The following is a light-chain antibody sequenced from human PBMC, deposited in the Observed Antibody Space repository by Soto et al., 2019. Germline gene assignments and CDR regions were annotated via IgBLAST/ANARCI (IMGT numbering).Light chain of an antibody. CDR3: QSADSSGTKV. CDR2: KDS. V-gene: IGLV3-25*03. Sequence: SYELTQPPSVSVSPGQTARITCSGDALPKQYPYWYQQKPGQAPVLVIYKDSERPSGIPERFSGSSSGTTVTLTISGVQAEDEADYYCQSADSSGTKVFGTGTKLTVL. CDR1: ALPKQY. J-gene: IGLJ1*01.